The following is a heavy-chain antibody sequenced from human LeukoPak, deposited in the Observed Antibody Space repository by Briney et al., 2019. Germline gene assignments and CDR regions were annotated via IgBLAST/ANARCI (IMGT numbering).Heavy chain of an antibody. CDR2: ISWNSGSI. J-gene: IGHJ4*02. V-gene: IGHV3-9*01. CDR1: GFTFDDYA. D-gene: IGHD4-23*01. CDR3: AKGDYGGNSGAPDY. Sequence: GGSLRLSCAASGFTFDDYAMHWVRQAPGKGLEWVSGISWNSGSIGYADSVKGRFTTSRDNAKNSLYLQMNSLRAEDTALNYCAKGDYGGNSGAPDYWGQGTLVTVSS.